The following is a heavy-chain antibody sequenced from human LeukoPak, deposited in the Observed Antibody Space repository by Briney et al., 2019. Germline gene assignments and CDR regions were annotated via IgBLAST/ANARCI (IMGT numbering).Heavy chain of an antibody. Sequence: GESLKISCKGSGYSFTSYWIGWVRQMPGIGLEWMGIIDPGDSDSSYSPSFQGQVTISADKSISTTYLQWSSLKASDTAMYYCARQVAYTSGRTFDFWGQGTLVTVSS. D-gene: IGHD6-19*01. J-gene: IGHJ4*02. CDR2: IDPGDSDS. CDR3: ARQVAYTSGRTFDF. CDR1: GYSFTSYW. V-gene: IGHV5-51*01.